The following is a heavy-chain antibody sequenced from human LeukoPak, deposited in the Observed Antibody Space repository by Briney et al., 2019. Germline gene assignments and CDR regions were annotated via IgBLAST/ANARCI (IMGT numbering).Heavy chain of an antibody. CDR2: INHSGST. CDR3: ARSSGSYHADY. CDR1: GGSFSGYY. Sequence: PSETLSLTCAVYGGSFSGYYWSWIRQPPGKGLEWIGEINHSGSTNYNPSLKSRVTISVDTSKNQFSLKLSSVTAADTAVYYCARSSGSYHADYWGQGTLVTVSS. D-gene: IGHD1-26*01. V-gene: IGHV4-34*01. J-gene: IGHJ4*02.